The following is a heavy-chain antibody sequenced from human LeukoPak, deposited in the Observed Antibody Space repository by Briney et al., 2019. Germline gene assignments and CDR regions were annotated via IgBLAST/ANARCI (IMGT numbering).Heavy chain of an antibody. V-gene: IGHV3-7*01. CDR3: ARDPRSSTSFPNWFDP. CDR1: GFTFSSYW. Sequence: GGSLSLSCAASGFTFSSYWMSWVRQAPGKGLEWVANIKQDGSEKYYVDSVKGRFTISRDNAKNSLYLQMNSLRAEDTAVYYCARDPRSSTSFPNWFDPWGQGTLVTVSS. D-gene: IGHD2-2*01. J-gene: IGHJ5*02. CDR2: IKQDGSEK.